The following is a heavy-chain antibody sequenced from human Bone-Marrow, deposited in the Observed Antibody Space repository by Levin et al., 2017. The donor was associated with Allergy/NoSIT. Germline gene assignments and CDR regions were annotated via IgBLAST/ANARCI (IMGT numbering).Heavy chain of an antibody. CDR2: ISYDGSNK. CDR1: GFTFSSYG. CDR3: AKDHYDILTGHQDY. Sequence: GGSLRLSCAASGFTFSSYGMHWVRQAPGKGLEWVAVISYDGSNKYYADSVKGRFTISRDNSKNTLYLQMNSLRAEDTAVYYCAKDHYDILTGHQDYWGQGTLVTVSS. J-gene: IGHJ4*02. V-gene: IGHV3-30*18. D-gene: IGHD3-9*01.